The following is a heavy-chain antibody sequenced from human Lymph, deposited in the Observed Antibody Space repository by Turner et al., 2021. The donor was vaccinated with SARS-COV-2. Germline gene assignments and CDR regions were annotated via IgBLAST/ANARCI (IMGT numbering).Heavy chain of an antibody. J-gene: IGHJ5*02. CDR3: ARQTVNNWVDP. D-gene: IGHD2-21*02. CDR1: GGSMNNNY. V-gene: IGHV4-59*01. CDR2: IFYRGST. Sequence: QVQLQESVPRLVKPLETLSLTCTVSGGSMNNNYWSWIRQPPGKRLEWIGCIFYRGSTNYNPSLKSRVTISVDTSENQFSLKLTSVTAADTAIYYCARQTVNNWVDPWGQGTLVTVSS.